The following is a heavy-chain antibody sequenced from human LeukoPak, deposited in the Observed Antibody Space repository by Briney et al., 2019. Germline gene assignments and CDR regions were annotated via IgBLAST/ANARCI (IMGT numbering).Heavy chain of an antibody. D-gene: IGHD3-3*01. V-gene: IGHV1-8*01. J-gene: IGHJ6*03. CDR1: GYTFTSCD. CDR2: MNPNSGNT. Sequence: ASVKVSCKASGYTFTSCDINWVRQATGQGLEWMGWMNPNSGNTGYAQKFQGRVTMTRNTSISTAYMELSSLRSEDTAVYYCARGKSGTRDFWSGRAVRDRYMDVWGKGTTVTVSS. CDR3: ARGKSGTRDFWSGRAVRDRYMDV.